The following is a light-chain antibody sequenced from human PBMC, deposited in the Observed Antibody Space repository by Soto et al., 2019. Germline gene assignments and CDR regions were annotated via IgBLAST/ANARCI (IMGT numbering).Light chain of an antibody. CDR2: VGTGGIVG. J-gene: IGLJ1*01. V-gene: IGLV9-49*01. Sequence: QSVLTQPPSASASLGASVTLTCTLSSGDSDYKVDWYQQRPGKGPRFVMRVGTGGIVGSKGDGIPDRFSVLGSGLNRYLTINNIQEEDESDYHCGADHGSGSNFVYVFGTGTKVTVL. CDR1: SGDSDYK. CDR3: GADHGSGSNFVYV.